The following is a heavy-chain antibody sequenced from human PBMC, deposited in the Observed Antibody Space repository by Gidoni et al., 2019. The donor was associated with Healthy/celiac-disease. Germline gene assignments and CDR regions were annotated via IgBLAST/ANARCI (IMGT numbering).Heavy chain of an antibody. CDR3: AIGETMTTVTAPTHDAFDI. Sequence: QVQLVESGGGVVQPGRSLRLSCAASGFTFSSYGMHWVRQAPGKGLEWVAVISYDGSNKYYADSVKGRFTNSRDNSKNTLYLQMNSLRAEDTAVYYCAIGETMTTVTAPTHDAFDIWGQGTMVTVSS. J-gene: IGHJ3*02. CDR1: GFTFSSYG. D-gene: IGHD4-4*01. V-gene: IGHV3-30*03. CDR2: ISYDGSNK.